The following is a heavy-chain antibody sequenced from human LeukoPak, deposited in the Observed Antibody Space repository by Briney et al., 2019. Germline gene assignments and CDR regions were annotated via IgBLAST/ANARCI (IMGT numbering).Heavy chain of an antibody. CDR3: ARDSGYSGFALDL. CDR1: GFSVSKNY. D-gene: IGHD5-12*01. Sequence: PGGSLRLSCAVSGFSVSKNYMSWVRQAPGKGLEWISLIYSGGNTYYADSVKGRFSISRDNPRNSLYLQMYSLRAEDTAVYYCARDSGYSGFALDLWGQGSLVTVFS. V-gene: IGHV3-66*01. J-gene: IGHJ5*02. CDR2: IYSGGNT.